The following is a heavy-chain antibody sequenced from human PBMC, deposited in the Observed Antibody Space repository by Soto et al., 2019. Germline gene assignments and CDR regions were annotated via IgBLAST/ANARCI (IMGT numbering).Heavy chain of an antibody. V-gene: IGHV1-46*03. CDR1: GYTFTSYY. CDR3: ARDHRVVPAASFPFDP. CDR2: INPSGGST. Sequence: GASVKVSCKASGYTFTSYYMHWVRQAPGQGLEWMGIINPSGGSTSYAQKFQGRVTMTRDTSTSTVYMELSSLRSEDTAVYYCARDHRVVPAASFPFDPWGQGTLVTVSS. D-gene: IGHD2-2*01. J-gene: IGHJ5*02.